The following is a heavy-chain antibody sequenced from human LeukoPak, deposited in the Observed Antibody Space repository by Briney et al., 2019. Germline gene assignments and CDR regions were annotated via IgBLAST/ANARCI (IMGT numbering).Heavy chain of an antibody. J-gene: IGHJ4*02. D-gene: IGHD3-10*01. Sequence: SETLSLTCTVSGGSISSYYWSWIRQPAGKGLQWIGRIYTSGSTNYTPSLKSRVTISVDTSKNQFSLKLSSVTAADTAVYYCARDLWGSGIDNWGQGTLVTVSS. CDR2: IYTSGST. V-gene: IGHV4-4*07. CDR3: ARDLWGSGIDN. CDR1: GGSISSYY.